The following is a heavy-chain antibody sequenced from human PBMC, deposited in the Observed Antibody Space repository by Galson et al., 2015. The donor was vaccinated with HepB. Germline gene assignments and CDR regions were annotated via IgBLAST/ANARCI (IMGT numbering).Heavy chain of an antibody. J-gene: IGHJ2*01. CDR1: GFTFSRST. D-gene: IGHD3-10*01. CDR2: LSRTGPTI. V-gene: IGHV3-48*01. Sequence: SLRLSCAAAGFTFSRSTMNWVRQAPGTGLESVSYLSRTGPTIYYADSAQGRFTIARATAQDSLYLQMNSLRAEDTAVYYCARVYFGSGSSSAYWSCDLWGRGVLVTGSS. CDR3: ARVYFGSGSSSAYWSCDL.